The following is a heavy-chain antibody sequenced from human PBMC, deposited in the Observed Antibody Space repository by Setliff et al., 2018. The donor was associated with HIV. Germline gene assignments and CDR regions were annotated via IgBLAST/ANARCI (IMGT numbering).Heavy chain of an antibody. CDR3: ARGSCSGCYLSDY. CDR1: GYTFSTNA. Sequence: GASVKVSCKAFGYTFSTNAIHWVRQAPGQRLEWMGYINAGDDNTRYSEKFQGRVTITRDTSANTAYMELSNLRSEDTAVYYCARGSCSGCYLSDYWGLGTLVTVSS. V-gene: IGHV1-3*01. J-gene: IGHJ4*02. D-gene: IGHD6-19*01. CDR2: INAGDDNT.